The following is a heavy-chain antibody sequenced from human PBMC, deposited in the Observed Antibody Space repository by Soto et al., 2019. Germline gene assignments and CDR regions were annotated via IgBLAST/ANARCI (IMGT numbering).Heavy chain of an antibody. J-gene: IGHJ5*02. D-gene: IGHD2-15*01. Sequence: SETLSLTCTVSGGSISSYYWSWIRQPPGKGLEWIGYIYYSGSTNYNPSLKSRVTISVDTSKNQFSLKLSSVTAADTAVYYCAGGYCSGGSCYWFDPWGQGTLVTVSS. V-gene: IGHV4-59*01. CDR1: GGSISSYY. CDR2: IYYSGST. CDR3: AGGYCSGGSCYWFDP.